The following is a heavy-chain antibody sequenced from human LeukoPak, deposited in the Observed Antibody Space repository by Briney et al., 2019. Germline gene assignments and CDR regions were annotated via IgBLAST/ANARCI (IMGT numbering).Heavy chain of an antibody. CDR3: ARLRDTVTSASDY. J-gene: IGHJ4*02. Sequence: GSLRLSCAASGFSIKTYSMTWVRQAPGKGLEWVSTISSSGGYIYYAGSVKGRFTISRDTAKNSLYLQMNSLRVEGTAVYNCARLRDTVTSASDYWGQGTLVTVSS. CDR2: ISSSGGYI. V-gene: IGHV3-21*01. CDR1: GFSIKTYS. D-gene: IGHD4-17*01.